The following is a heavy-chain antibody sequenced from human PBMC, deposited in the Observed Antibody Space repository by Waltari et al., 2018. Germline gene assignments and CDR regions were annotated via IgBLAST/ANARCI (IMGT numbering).Heavy chain of an antibody. Sequence: QVQLVQSGAEVKKPGASVTVSCKASGYTFIAYYMHWVRQAPGQGLEWMGWINPNTGGTNYAQKFQGRVTMTRDTSITTAYMELSSLTSDDTAVYYCANIDFWGQGTLVTVSS. V-gene: IGHV1-2*02. J-gene: IGHJ4*02. CDR3: ANIDF. CDR2: INPNTGGT. D-gene: IGHD5-12*01. CDR1: GYTFIAYY.